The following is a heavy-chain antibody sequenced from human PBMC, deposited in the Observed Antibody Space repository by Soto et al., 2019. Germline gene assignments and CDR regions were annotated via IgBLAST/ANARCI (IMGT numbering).Heavy chain of an antibody. CDR3: ARGFRSPPDY. V-gene: IGHV3-21*01. Sequence: GGSLRLSCAASGFTFSSYIMNWVRQAPGKGLEWVSSISSSSSYIYYADSVKGRFTISRDNAKNSLYLQMNTLRAEDTAVYYCARGFRSPPDYWGQGTLVTVSS. J-gene: IGHJ4*02. CDR1: GFTFSSYI. CDR2: ISSSSSYI.